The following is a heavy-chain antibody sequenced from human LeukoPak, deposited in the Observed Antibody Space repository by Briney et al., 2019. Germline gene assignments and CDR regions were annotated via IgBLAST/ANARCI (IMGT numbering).Heavy chain of an antibody. J-gene: IGHJ6*02. V-gene: IGHV4-34*01. Sequence: ASETLSLTCAVYGGSFSGYYWSWISQPPGKGLEWIGEINHSGSTNYNPSLKSRVTISVDTSKNQFSLKLSSVTAADTAVYYCARGRRQRQWLAQGSSYYYYGMDVWGQGTTVTVSS. CDR1: GGSFSGYY. D-gene: IGHD6-19*01. CDR2: INHSGST. CDR3: ARGRRQRQWLAQGSSYYYYGMDV.